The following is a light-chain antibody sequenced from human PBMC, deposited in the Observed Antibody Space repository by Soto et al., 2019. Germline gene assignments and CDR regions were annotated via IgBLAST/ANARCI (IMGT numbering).Light chain of an antibody. Sequence: EIVLTQSPGTLSLSPGERATLSCRASQSVGSAYLAWYQQRPGQAPRLLIYGGSSRATGIPDRFSGRGSGTDFSLTISRLEPEDFALYYCKKYDTSPITFGQGTRLEIK. V-gene: IGKV3-20*01. CDR2: GGS. J-gene: IGKJ5*01. CDR1: QSVGSAY. CDR3: KKYDTSPIT.